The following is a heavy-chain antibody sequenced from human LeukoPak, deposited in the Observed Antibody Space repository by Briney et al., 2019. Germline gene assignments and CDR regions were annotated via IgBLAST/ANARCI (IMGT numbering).Heavy chain of an antibody. V-gene: IGHV3-23*01. CDR2: ISGSGGNT. CDR1: GFSFSSYA. Sequence: PGGSLRLSCAVSGFSFSSYAMSWVRQAPGKGLEWVSAISGSGGNTYYADSVKGRFTISRDNSKNTLYLQMNSLRAEDTAVYYCVTEVSGSFPTWGQGTLVTVSS. D-gene: IGHD1-26*01. J-gene: IGHJ4*02. CDR3: VTEVSGSFPT.